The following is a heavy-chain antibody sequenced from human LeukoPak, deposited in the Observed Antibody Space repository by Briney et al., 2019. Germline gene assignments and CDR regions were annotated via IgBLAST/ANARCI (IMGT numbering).Heavy chain of an antibody. CDR3: AKGDSDFGVVNWSRAPPLNYYYMDV. CDR2: ISGSGGST. Sequence: GGSLRLSCAASGFTFSSYAMSWVRQAPGKGLEWVSAISGSGGSTYYADSVKGRFTISRDNSKNTLYLQMNSLRAEDTAVYYCAKGDSDFGVVNWSRAPPLNYYYMDVWGKGTTVTVSS. V-gene: IGHV3-23*01. D-gene: IGHD3-3*01. J-gene: IGHJ6*03. CDR1: GFTFSSYA.